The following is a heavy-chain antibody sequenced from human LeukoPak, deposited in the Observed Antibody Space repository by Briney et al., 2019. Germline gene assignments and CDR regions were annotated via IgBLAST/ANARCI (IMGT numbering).Heavy chain of an antibody. CDR1: GYTFTSYY. CDR2: INPSGGST. CDR3: ARDRGLYVWGSYRPYYFDY. J-gene: IGHJ4*02. Sequence: ASVKVSCKASGYTFTSYYMHWLRQAPGQGLEWMGIINPSGGSTSYAQKFQGRVTMTTDTSTSTAYMELRSLRSDDTAVYYCARDRGLYVWGSYRPYYFDYWGQGTLVTVSS. V-gene: IGHV1-46*01. D-gene: IGHD3-16*02.